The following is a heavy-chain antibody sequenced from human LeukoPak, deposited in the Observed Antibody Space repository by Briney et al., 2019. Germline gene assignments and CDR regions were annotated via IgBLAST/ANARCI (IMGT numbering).Heavy chain of an antibody. CDR2: IRYDGSNK. CDR3: AKEIDTSGYSPFDY. D-gene: IGHD3-22*01. Sequence: GGSLRLSCAASGFTFSNYGMLWVRQAPGKGLEWVAFIRYDGSNKYYVDSVKGRFTISRDNSKNSLYLQMNSLRPEDTAVYYCAKEIDTSGYSPFDYWGQGTLVTVSS. CDR1: GFTFSNYG. J-gene: IGHJ4*02. V-gene: IGHV3-30*02.